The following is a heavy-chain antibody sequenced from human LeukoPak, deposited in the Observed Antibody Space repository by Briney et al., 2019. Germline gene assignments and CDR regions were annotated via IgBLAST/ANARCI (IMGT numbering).Heavy chain of an antibody. Sequence: GGSLRLSCAASGFTFSSYAMSWVRQAPGKGLEWVSAISGSGGSTYYADSVKGRFTISRDNSKNTLYLQMNSLRAEDTAVYYCATNPAIAVVVPAAIWGGRYYYYMDVWGKGTTVTVSS. V-gene: IGHV3-23*01. CDR1: GFTFSSYA. CDR2: ISGSGGST. J-gene: IGHJ6*03. CDR3: ATNPAIAVVVPAAIWGGRYYYYMDV. D-gene: IGHD2-2*02.